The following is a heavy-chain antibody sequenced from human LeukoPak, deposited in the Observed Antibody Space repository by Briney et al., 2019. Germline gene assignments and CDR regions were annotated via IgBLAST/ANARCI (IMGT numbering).Heavy chain of an antibody. CDR1: GFTFSSYA. CDR2: ISGSGDST. V-gene: IGHV3-23*01. J-gene: IGHJ4*02. CDR3: ATTLDWGFDY. D-gene: IGHD7-27*01. Sequence: PGGSLRLSCAASGFTFSSYAMSWVRQAPGKGLEWVSVISGSGDSTYYADSVKGRFTISRDNSKNTLYLQMNSLRAEDTAVYYCATTLDWGFDYWGQGTLVTVSS.